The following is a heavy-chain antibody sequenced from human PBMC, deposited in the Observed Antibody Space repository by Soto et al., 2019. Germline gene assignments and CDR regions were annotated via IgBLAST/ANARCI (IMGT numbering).Heavy chain of an antibody. CDR3: ARGTTVTTFGDWFDP. V-gene: IGHV3-33*01. D-gene: IGHD4-17*01. Sequence: QVQLVESGGGVVQPGRSLRLSCAASGFTFSSYGMHWVRQAPGKGLEWVAVIWYDGSNKYYADSVKGRFTISRDNPKNTLYLQMNSLRAEDTAVYYCARGTTVTTFGDWFDPWGQGTLVTVSS. CDR1: GFTFSSYG. J-gene: IGHJ5*02. CDR2: IWYDGSNK.